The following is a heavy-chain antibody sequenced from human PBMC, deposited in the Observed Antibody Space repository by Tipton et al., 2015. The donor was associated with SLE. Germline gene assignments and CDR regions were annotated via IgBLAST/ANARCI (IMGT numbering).Heavy chain of an antibody. V-gene: IGHV3-74*01. Sequence: GSLRLSCAASGFTFRGHWMHWVRQAPGKGLVWVSRISGEGGNTNYADSVKGRFTISRDNTKNMLYLQMSSLRPDESAVYYCARGLETGGGELPRWRSLKGYHSGLDVWGQGTMVTVSS. J-gene: IGHJ6*02. CDR2: ISGEGGNT. D-gene: IGHD2-8*02. CDR1: GFTFRGHW. CDR3: ARGLETGGGELPRWRSLKGYHSGLDV.